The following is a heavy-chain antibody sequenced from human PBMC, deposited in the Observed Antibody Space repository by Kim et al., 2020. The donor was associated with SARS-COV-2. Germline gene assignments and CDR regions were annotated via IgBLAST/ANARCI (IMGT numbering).Heavy chain of an antibody. D-gene: IGHD3-22*01. V-gene: IGHV1-18*01. CDR3: GRHIGALVVYFDY. CDR1: GYTFTSYG. CDR2: ISPYTGNI. Sequence: ASVKVSCKAYGYTFTSYGISWVRQAPGQGLVWMGWISPYTGNINYAQKFQGRVTMTTDKSTSTAYMEVTTLRSDDTAVYYWGRHIGALVVYFDYWGQGTL. J-gene: IGHJ4*02.